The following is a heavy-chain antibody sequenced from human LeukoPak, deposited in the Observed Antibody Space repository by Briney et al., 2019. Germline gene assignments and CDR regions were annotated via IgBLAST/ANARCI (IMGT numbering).Heavy chain of an antibody. Sequence: SETLSLTCAVYGGSFSGYYWSWIRQPPGKGPEWIGEINHSGSTNYNPSLKSRVTISVDTSKNQFSLKLSSVTAADTAVYYCARGGSVRDGYNYIDYWGQGTLVTVSS. V-gene: IGHV4-34*01. CDR1: GGSFSGYY. CDR3: ARGGSVRDGYNYIDY. D-gene: IGHD5-24*01. CDR2: INHSGST. J-gene: IGHJ4*02.